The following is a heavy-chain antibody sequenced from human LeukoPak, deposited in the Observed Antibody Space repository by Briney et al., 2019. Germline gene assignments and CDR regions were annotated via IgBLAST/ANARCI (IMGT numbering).Heavy chain of an antibody. J-gene: IGHJ4*02. CDR2: ISAYNGNT. Sequence: ASVKVSCTASGYTFTSYGISWVRQAPGQGLEWMGWISAYNGNTNYAQKLQGRVTMTTDTSTSTAYMELRSLRSDDTAVYYCARQDPITGTTGLFDYWGQGTLVTVSS. CDR1: GYTFTSYG. D-gene: IGHD1/OR15-1a*01. CDR3: ARQDPITGTTGLFDY. V-gene: IGHV1-18*01.